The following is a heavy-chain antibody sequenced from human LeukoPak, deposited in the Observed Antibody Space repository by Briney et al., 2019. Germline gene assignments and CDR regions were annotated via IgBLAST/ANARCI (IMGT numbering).Heavy chain of an antibody. CDR3: ATVGHYGPGSSRLTWFES. V-gene: IGHV3-23*01. CDR1: GFTFSSYA. J-gene: IGHJ5*01. Sequence: GGSLRLSCAASGFTFSSYATTWVRQAPGKGLEWVSCVSGNGYSTYYAASVRGRFTVSRDNSKNTLSLRMNSLRADDTAVYYCATVGHYGPGSSRLTWFESWGQGTLVMVSS. CDR2: VSGNGYST. D-gene: IGHD3-10*01.